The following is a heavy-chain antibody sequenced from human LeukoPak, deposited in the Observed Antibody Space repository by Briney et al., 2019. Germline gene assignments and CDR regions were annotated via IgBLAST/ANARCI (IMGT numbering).Heavy chain of an antibody. V-gene: IGHV4-39*01. CDR2: IYYSGST. J-gene: IGHJ4*02. CDR3: ARNTLRYFDWASFDY. CDR1: GGSISSSSYY. Sequence: SETLSLTCTVSGGSISSSSYYWGWIRQPPGKGLEWIGSIYYSGSTYYNPSLKSRVTISVDTSKNQFSLKLSSVTAADTAVYYCARNTLRYFDWASFDYWGQGTLVTVSP. D-gene: IGHD3-9*01.